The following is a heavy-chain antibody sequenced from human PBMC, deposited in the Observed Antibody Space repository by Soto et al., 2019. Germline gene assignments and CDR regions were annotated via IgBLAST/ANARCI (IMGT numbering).Heavy chain of an antibody. Sequence: PSETLSLTCAGDGGSFSGYYWSWVRQPPGNGLEWIGEINHSGSTNYNPALKSRVTISVDTSKNQFSLKLSSVTAADTAVYYCARGRGGCSCTSCYAGGYYYSPGMDVSGQGTT. J-gene: IGHJ6*01. CDR1: GGSFSGYY. CDR2: INHSGST. V-gene: IGHV4-34*01. D-gene: IGHD2-2*01. CDR3: ARGRGGCSCTSCYAGGYYYSPGMDV.